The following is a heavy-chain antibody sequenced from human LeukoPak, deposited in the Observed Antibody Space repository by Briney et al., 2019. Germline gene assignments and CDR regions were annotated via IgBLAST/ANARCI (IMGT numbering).Heavy chain of an antibody. Sequence: GGSLRLSCAASGFTFSSYGMHWVRQAPGKGLEWVAFIRYDGSNKYYADSVKGRFTISRDNSKNTLYLQMNSLRAEDTAVHYCARENCSGGSCYSPFDYWGQGTLVTVSS. J-gene: IGHJ4*02. CDR2: IRYDGSNK. V-gene: IGHV3-30*02. CDR1: GFTFSSYG. D-gene: IGHD2-15*01. CDR3: ARENCSGGSCYSPFDY.